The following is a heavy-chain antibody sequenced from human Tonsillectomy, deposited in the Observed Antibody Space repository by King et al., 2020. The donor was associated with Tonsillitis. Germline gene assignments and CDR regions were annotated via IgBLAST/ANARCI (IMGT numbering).Heavy chain of an antibody. CDR2: ISNSGGNT. D-gene: IGHD3-10*01. CDR1: GFTFSSYA. Sequence: VQLVESGGGLVQPGESLRLSCTASGFTFSSYAMNWVRQAPGKGLEWVSSISNSGGNTYYPDSVKGRFSISRDNSKNTMYLQMNSLRAEDTAIYYCVRDLRYWYFDLWGRGTLVTVSS. J-gene: IGHJ2*01. CDR3: VRDLRYWYFDL. V-gene: IGHV3-23*04.